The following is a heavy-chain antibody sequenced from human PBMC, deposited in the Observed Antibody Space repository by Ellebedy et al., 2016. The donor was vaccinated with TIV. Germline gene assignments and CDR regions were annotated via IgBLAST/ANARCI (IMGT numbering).Heavy chain of an antibody. J-gene: IGHJ3*01. CDR1: GFTFSSSA. Sequence: ASVKVSCKASGFTFSSSAVQWVRQARGQRLEWIGWIVVGRGNTNYAQKFQERVTITRDMSTSTAYMELSSLRSEDTAVYYCAAEGDLFDAFDVWGQGTMVTVSS. CDR3: AAEGDLFDAFDV. V-gene: IGHV1-58*01. D-gene: IGHD2-21*02. CDR2: IVVGRGNT.